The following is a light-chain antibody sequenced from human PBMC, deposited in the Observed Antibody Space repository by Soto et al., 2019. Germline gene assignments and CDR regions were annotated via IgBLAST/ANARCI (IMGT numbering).Light chain of an antibody. CDR2: GAS. Sequence: EIVLTQSPGTLPLSPGERATLSCRASQSVSSSYLACYQQKPGQAPRLLIYGASSRATGIPDRFSGSGSGTDFTLTISRLEPEDFAVYYCQQYGSSPPITFGQGTRLEIK. J-gene: IGKJ5*01. V-gene: IGKV3-20*01. CDR3: QQYGSSPPIT. CDR1: QSVSSSY.